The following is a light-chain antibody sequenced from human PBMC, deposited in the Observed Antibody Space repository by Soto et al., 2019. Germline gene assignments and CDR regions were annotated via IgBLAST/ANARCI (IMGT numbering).Light chain of an antibody. V-gene: IGKV3-20*01. J-gene: IGKJ5*01. Sequence: EIVLTQSPGTLSLSPGERATLSCRASQSVSSSYLAWYQQKPGQAPRLLIYGASRRATGIPDRFSGSGSGTDFTLTISRLEPEDFAVYYCQQHGSSPQTFGQGTRLEIK. CDR3: QQHGSSPQT. CDR2: GAS. CDR1: QSVSSSY.